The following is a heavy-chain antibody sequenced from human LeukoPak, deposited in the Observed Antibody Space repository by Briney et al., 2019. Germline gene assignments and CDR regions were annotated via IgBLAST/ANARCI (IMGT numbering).Heavy chain of an antibody. J-gene: IGHJ4*02. D-gene: IGHD2-15*01. Sequence: SETLSLTCTVSGGSISSYYWSWIRQPAGKGLEWIGRIYTSGSINYNPSLKSRVTMSVDTSKNQFSLKLSSVTAADTAVYYCARDGRRCSGGSCYSTGVDYWGQGTLVTVSS. CDR2: IYTSGSI. V-gene: IGHV4-4*07. CDR1: GGSISSYY. CDR3: ARDGRRCSGGSCYSTGVDY.